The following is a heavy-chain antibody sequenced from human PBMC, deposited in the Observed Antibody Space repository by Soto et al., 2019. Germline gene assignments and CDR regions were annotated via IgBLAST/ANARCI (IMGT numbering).Heavy chain of an antibody. CDR2: IIPIFGTA. Sequence: SVKVSCKASGGTFSSYAISWVRQAPGQGLEWMGGIIPIFGTANYAQKFQGRVTITADESTSTAYMELSSLRSEDTAVYYCQGRIAAAGPNYYYYGMDVWGQGTTVTVSS. V-gene: IGHV1-69*13. D-gene: IGHD6-13*01. J-gene: IGHJ6*02. CDR1: GGTFSSYA. CDR3: QGRIAAAGPNYYYYGMDV.